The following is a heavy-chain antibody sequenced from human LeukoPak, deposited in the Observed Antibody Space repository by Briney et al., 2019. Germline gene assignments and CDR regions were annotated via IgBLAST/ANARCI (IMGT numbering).Heavy chain of an antibody. Sequence: GGSLRLSCAASGVTFSSYSMNWVRQAPRKGLEWVSYISSSSSTIYYADSAKGRFTISRDNAKNSLYLQMNSLRAEDTAVYYCARRCGAAMVATITDWFDPWGQGTLVTVSS. CDR3: ARRCGAAMVATITDWFDP. V-gene: IGHV3-48*01. CDR1: GVTFSSYS. D-gene: IGHD5-12*01. J-gene: IGHJ5*02. CDR2: ISSSSSTI.